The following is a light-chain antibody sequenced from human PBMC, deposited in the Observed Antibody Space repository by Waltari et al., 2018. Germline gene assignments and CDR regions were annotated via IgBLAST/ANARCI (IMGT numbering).Light chain of an antibody. CDR3: HSFDTSLSDGVV. V-gene: IGLV1-40*01. CDR1: SSNIGAGHD. J-gene: IGLJ3*02. CDR2: GNN. Sequence: QSMLTQPPSVSGAPGQRVTISCTGSSSNIGAGHDVHWYQVFPGTGPKLLIYGNNIRPSGVPDRFSGSKSGTSASLTITGLQAEDEADYYCHSFDTSLSDGVVFGGGTKVTVL.